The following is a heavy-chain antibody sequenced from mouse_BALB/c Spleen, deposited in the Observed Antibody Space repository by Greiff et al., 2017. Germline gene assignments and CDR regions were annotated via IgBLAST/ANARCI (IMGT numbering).Heavy chain of an antibody. CDR3: ARKEIGDAHWFAY. CDR1: GYTFTDYA. J-gene: IGHJ3*01. Sequence: QVQLKESGPELVRPGVSVKISCKGSGYTFTDYAMHWVKQSHAKSLEWIGVISTYYGNTNYNQKFKGKATMTVDKSSSTAYMELARLTSEDSAIYYCARKEIGDAHWFAYWGQGTLVTVSA. CDR2: ISTYYGNT. D-gene: IGHD3-3*01. V-gene: IGHV1-67*01.